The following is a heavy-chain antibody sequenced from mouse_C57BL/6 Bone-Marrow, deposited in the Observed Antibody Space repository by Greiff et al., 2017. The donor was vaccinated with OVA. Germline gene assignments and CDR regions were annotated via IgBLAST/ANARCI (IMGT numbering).Heavy chain of an antibody. Sequence: QVQLQQPGAELVRPGTSVTLSCKASGYTFTSYWMHWVKQRPGQGLEWIGVIDPSDSYTNYNHKFKGKATLTVDTSSSTAYMQLSSLTSEDSAVYYCATLNWDYWYFDVWGTGTTVTVSS. CDR1: GYTFTSYW. D-gene: IGHD4-1*01. V-gene: IGHV1-59*01. CDR3: ATLNWDYWYFDV. CDR2: IDPSDSYT. J-gene: IGHJ1*03.